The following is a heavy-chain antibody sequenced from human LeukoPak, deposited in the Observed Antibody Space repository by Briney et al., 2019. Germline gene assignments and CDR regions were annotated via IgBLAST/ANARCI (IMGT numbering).Heavy chain of an antibody. Sequence: GGSLRLSCAASGFTFSSYAMTWVRQAPGKGLEWVSTISGSGSSTYYADSVKGRFTISRDNSKNTLYLQMDSLRAEDTAVYYCAKRVRGGNWNYGGLDYWGQGTLVTVSS. J-gene: IGHJ4*02. CDR3: AKRVRGGNWNYGGLDY. CDR2: ISGSGSST. CDR1: GFTFSSYA. D-gene: IGHD1-7*01. V-gene: IGHV3-23*01.